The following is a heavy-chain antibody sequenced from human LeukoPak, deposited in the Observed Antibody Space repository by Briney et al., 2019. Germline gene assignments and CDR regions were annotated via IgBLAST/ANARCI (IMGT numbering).Heavy chain of an antibody. J-gene: IGHJ6*02. CDR2: IYYSGST. CDR1: GGSISSGDYY. D-gene: IGHD1-20*01. CDR3: AREASFLTGTDTYCYYYGMDV. V-gene: IGHV4-30-4*01. Sequence: SQTLSLTCTVSGGSISSGDYYWSWIRQPPGKGLEWIGYIYYSGSTYYNPSLKSRVTIPVDTSKNQFSLKLSSVTAADTAVYYCAREASFLTGTDTYCYYYGMDVWGQGTTVTVSS.